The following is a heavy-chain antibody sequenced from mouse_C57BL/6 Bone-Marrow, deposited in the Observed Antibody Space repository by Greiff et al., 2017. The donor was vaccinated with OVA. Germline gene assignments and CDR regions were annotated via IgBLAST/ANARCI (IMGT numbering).Heavy chain of an antibody. CDR1: GFTFSSYG. D-gene: IGHD1-1*01. Sequence: DVKLVESGGDLVKPGGSLKLSCAASGFTFSSYGMSWVRQTPDKRLEWVATISSGGSYTYYPDSVKGRFTISRDNAKNTLYLQMSSLKSEDTAMYYCARHIDYGSSYAMDYWGQGTSVTVSS. CDR2: ISSGGSYT. CDR3: ARHIDYGSSYAMDY. V-gene: IGHV5-6*02. J-gene: IGHJ4*01.